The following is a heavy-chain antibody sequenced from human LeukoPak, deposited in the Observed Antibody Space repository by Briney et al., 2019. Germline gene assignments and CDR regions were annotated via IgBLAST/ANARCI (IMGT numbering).Heavy chain of an antibody. CDR1: GGSISSYY. V-gene: IGHV4-59*01. CDR2: IYYSGST. CDR3: ARVGAGGAWFDP. J-gene: IGHJ5*02. D-gene: IGHD1-26*01. Sequence: SETLSLTCTVSGGSISSYYWSWIRQPPGKGLEWIGYIYYSGSTNYNPSLKSRVTVSVDTSKNQFSLKLSSVTAADTAVYYCARVGAGGAWFDPWGQGTLVTVSS.